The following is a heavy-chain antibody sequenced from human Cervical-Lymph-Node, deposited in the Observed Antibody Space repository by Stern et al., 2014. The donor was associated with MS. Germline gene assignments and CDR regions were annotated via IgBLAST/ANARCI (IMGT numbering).Heavy chain of an antibody. CDR1: GFSLTTRGVG. D-gene: IGHD3-3*01. J-gene: IGHJ3*02. CDR2: IYWDEDK. V-gene: IGHV2-5*02. CDR3: AHSPGAHGFWYI. Sequence: QVTLRESGQTLVKHTQTLTLTCTFSGFSLTTRGVGVGWIRQPPGKALEWLALIYWDEDKRYSHTLKRRIPKSKGKFKKTAGMIMTNVDPVDTATYYCAHSPGAHGFWYIWGQGTVVTVSS.